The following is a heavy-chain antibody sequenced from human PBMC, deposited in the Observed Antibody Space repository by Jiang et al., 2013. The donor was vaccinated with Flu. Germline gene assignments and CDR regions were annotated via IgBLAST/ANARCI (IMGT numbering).Heavy chain of an antibody. D-gene: IGHD3-10*01. CDR1: GYTFSSYY. CDR3: TRDRDGSGSYFDY. CDR2: INPSGGST. J-gene: IGHJ4*02. V-gene: IGHV1-46*01. Sequence: GAEVKKPGASVKVSCKASGYTFSSYYMHWVRQASGQGLEWMGIINPSGGSTSHAQKFQGRVTMTRDTSTSTFYMELSSLRSEDTAVYYCTRDRDGSGSYFDYWGQGTLVTVSS.